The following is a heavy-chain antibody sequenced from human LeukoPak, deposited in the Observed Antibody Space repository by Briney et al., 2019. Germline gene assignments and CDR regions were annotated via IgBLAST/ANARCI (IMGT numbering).Heavy chain of an antibody. CDR2: INPSGGST. V-gene: IGHV1-46*01. CDR1: GYTFTSYY. D-gene: IGHD3-22*01. Sequence: GASVKVSCKASGYTFTSYYMHWVRQAPGQGLEWMGIINPSGGSTSYAQKFQGRVTMTRDTSTSTVYMELSSLRSEDMAVYYCARDGVYYDSSGYYGILAYWGQGTLVTVSS. CDR3: ARDGVYYDSSGYYGILAY. J-gene: IGHJ4*02.